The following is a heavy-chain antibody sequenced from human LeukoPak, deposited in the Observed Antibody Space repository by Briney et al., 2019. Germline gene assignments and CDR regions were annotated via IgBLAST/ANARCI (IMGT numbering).Heavy chain of an antibody. CDR2: IYYSGST. D-gene: IGHD3-10*01. Sequence: SSETLSLTCTVSGGSISSSSYSWGWIRQPPGKGLEWIGSIYYSGSTYYNPSLKSRVTISVDTSKNQFSLKLSSVTAADTAVYYCARHIITMVRGVIGWFDPWGQGTLVTVSS. V-gene: IGHV4-39*01. CDR1: GGSISSSSYS. J-gene: IGHJ5*02. CDR3: ARHIITMVRGVIGWFDP.